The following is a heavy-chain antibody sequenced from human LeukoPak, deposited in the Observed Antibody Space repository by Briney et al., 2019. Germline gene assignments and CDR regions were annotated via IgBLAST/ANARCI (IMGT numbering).Heavy chain of an antibody. Sequence: SETLSLTCTVSGGSISSSSYYWGWIRQPPGKGLEWIGSIYYSGSTYYNPSLKSRVTISVDTSKSQFSLKLSSVTAADTSVYYCARYYDYLASYIDYWGQGTLVTVSS. CDR1: GGSISSSSYY. D-gene: IGHD3-3*01. CDR2: IYYSGST. J-gene: IGHJ4*02. CDR3: ARYYDYLASYIDY. V-gene: IGHV4-39*01.